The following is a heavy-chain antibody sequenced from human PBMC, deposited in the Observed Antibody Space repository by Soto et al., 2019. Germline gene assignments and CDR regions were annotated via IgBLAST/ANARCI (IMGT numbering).Heavy chain of an antibody. J-gene: IGHJ6*02. CDR2: IYYSGST. D-gene: IGHD5-12*01. V-gene: IGHV4-59*01. CDR3: ARLFIVAGPGSYYTGLDV. Sequence: SETLSLTCTVSGGSISSYYWSWIRQPPGKGLEWIGYIYYSGSTNYNPSLKSRLTISVDPSQSQFSLRLDSVTAADTGTYFCARLFIVAGPGSYYTGLDVWGQGTTVPVSS. CDR1: GGSISSYY.